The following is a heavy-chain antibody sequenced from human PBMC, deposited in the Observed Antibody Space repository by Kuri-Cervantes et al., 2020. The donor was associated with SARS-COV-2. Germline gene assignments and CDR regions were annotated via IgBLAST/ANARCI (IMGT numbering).Heavy chain of an antibody. Sequence: ASVKVSCKDSGYTFNSYDINWVRQATGQGLEWMGWMNPNSGNTGYAQKFQGRVTMTRNNSRSTAYMELSSLRSEDTAVYYCARRGKTTIFGVSFHHYGMDVWGQGTTVTVSS. D-gene: IGHD3-3*01. CDR2: MNPNSGNT. V-gene: IGHV1-8*01. CDR3: ARRGKTTIFGVSFHHYGMDV. CDR1: GYTFNSYD. J-gene: IGHJ6*02.